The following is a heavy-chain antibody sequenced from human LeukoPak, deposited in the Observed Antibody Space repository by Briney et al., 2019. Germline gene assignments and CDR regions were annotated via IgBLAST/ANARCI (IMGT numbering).Heavy chain of an antibody. CDR2: IYYSGST. CDR1: SDSISSHF. D-gene: IGHD3-10*01. V-gene: IGHV4-59*11. Sequence: SETLSLTCTVSSDSISSHFWSWIRHPPGKGLEWIGNIYYSGSTNYNPSLKSRVTISLDTSKNQFSLKLSSATAADTAVYYCARRVRGVIMTFDYWGQGTLVTVSS. CDR3: ARRVRGVIMTFDY. J-gene: IGHJ4*02.